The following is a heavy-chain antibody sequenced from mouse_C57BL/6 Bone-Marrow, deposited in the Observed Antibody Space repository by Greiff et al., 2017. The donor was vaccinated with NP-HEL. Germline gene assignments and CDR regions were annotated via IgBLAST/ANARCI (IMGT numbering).Heavy chain of an antibody. CDR2: ISSGGDYI. D-gene: IGHD2-3*01. V-gene: IGHV5-9-1*02. CDR1: GFTFSSSA. J-gene: IGHJ4*01. Sequence: EVKLVASGEGVVKPGGSLKLSCAASGFTFSSSALSLVRQTPEKRLELVAYISSGGDYIYYADTVKGRFTISRDNARNTLYLQMSSLKSEDTAMYYCTREYDGFYWGQGTSVTVSS. CDR3: TREYDGFY.